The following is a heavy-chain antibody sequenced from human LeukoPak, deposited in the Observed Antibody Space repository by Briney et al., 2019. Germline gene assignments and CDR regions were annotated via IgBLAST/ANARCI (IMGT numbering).Heavy chain of an antibody. CDR1: GFSISSSA. V-gene: IGHV3-23*01. Sequence: PGGSLRLSCAASGFSISSSAMSWVRQAPGKGLEWVSLIIASSGSTFNADSVKGRFTISRDNSKNTLYLQMNSLRAEDTAVYYCAKGAYDSIEMGYFDYWGQGTLVTVSS. D-gene: IGHD5-12*01. J-gene: IGHJ4*02. CDR3: AKGAYDSIEMGYFDY. CDR2: IIASSGST.